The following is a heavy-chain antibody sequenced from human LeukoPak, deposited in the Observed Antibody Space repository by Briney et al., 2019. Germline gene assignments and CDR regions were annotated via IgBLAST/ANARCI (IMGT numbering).Heavy chain of an antibody. CDR2: IKQDGSEK. CDR3: ARDGSYYYYMDV. J-gene: IGHJ6*03. V-gene: IGHV3-7*01. Sequence: GGSLRLSCAASGFTSSSYWMSWVRQAPGKGLEWVANIKQDGSEKYYVDSVKGRFTISRDNAKNSLYLQMNSLRAEDTAVYYCARDGSYYYYMDVWGKGTTVTVSS. CDR1: GFTSSSYW.